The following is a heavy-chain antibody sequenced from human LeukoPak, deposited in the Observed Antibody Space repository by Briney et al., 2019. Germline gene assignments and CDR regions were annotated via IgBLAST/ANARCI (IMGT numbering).Heavy chain of an antibody. CDR1: GFTFSSYA. D-gene: IGHD6-19*01. Sequence: GGSLRLSCAASGFTFSSYAMSWVRQAPGKGLEWVSAISGSGGSTYYADSVKGRFAISRDNSKNTLYLQMNSLRAEDTAVYYCAKAATHSSGWYGEDYWGQGTLVTVSS. CDR3: AKAATHSSGWYGEDY. V-gene: IGHV3-23*01. CDR2: ISGSGGST. J-gene: IGHJ4*02.